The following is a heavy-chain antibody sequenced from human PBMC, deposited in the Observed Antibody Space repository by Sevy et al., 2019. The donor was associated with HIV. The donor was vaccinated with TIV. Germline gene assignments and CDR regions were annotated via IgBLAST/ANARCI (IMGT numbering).Heavy chain of an antibody. Sequence: SETLSLTCTVSGGSIISSTYYWDWIRQPPGKGLEWIGNIHHTGKTYYIPSLRSRVTMSVDTSKNQFSLNLNSVTAAETAVYYCARNPANSNGFEYWGRGTLVTVSS. V-gene: IGHV4-39*01. CDR3: ARNPANSNGFEY. CDR1: GGSIISSTYY. J-gene: IGHJ4*02. CDR2: IHHTGKT. D-gene: IGHD2-21*01.